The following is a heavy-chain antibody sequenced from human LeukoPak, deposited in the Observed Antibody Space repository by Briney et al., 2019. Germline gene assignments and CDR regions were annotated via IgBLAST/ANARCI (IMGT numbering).Heavy chain of an antibody. V-gene: IGHV1-18*01. CDR1: GYTFTSYG. Sequence: ASVKVSCKASGYTFTSYGISWVRQAPGQGLEWMGWISAYNGNTNYAQKLQGRVTMTTDTSTSTAYVELRSLRSDDTAVYYCARGIWGGYCSGGSCYSDYWGQGTLVTVSS. CDR3: ARGIWGGYCSGGSCYSDY. J-gene: IGHJ4*02. D-gene: IGHD2-15*01. CDR2: ISAYNGNT.